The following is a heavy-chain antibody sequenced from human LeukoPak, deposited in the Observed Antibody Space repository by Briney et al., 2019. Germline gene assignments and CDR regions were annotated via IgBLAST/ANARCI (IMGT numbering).Heavy chain of an antibody. V-gene: IGHV3-7*01. J-gene: IGHJ4*02. CDR1: GFTFTSYW. CDR2: IKHDGSEQ. Sequence: GGSLRLSCAASGFTFTSYWMSWMRQAPGKGLQWVANIKHDGSEQYYVDSVKGRFTISRDNARDSLYLQMNSLGVEDTAVYYCKSGGAAPGAFDYWGQGALVTVSS. D-gene: IGHD6-13*01. CDR3: KSGGAAPGAFDY.